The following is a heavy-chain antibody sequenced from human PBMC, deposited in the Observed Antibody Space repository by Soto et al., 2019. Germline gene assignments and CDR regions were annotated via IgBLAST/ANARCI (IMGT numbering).Heavy chain of an antibody. V-gene: IGHV3-21*01. CDR2: ISSSSSYI. D-gene: IGHD6-6*01. CDR1: GFTFSSYS. J-gene: IGHJ4*02. CDR3: ARASTSIAARPRGLDY. Sequence: GGSLRLSCAASGFTFSSYSMNWVRQAPGKGVEWVSSISSSSSYIYYADSVKGRFTISRDNAKNSLYLQMNSLRAEDTAVYYCARASTSIAARPRGLDYWGQGTLVTVSS.